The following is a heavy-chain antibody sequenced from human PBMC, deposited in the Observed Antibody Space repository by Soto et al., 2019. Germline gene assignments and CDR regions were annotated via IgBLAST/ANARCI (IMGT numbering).Heavy chain of an antibody. CDR1: GGSISRGGYY. CDR3: ARGSRMDTAMVYYFDY. J-gene: IGHJ4*02. V-gene: IGHV4-31*03. D-gene: IGHD5-18*01. Sequence: TLSLTCTVSGGSISRGGYYWSWIRQHPGKGLEWIGYIYYSGSTYYNPSLKSRVTISVDTSKNQFSLKLSSVTAADTAVYYCARGSRMDTAMVYYFDYWGQGTLVTVSS. CDR2: IYYSGST.